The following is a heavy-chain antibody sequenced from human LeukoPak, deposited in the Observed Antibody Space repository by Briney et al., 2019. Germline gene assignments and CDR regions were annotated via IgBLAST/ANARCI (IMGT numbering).Heavy chain of an antibody. CDR3: ARGEFEPNIFDY. Sequence: SVKVSCKACGGTFSSYAISWVRQAPGQGLEWMGRIIPIFGTANYAQTFQGRVTITTDETTNTGYMELSSPRKEDTAVYYFARGEFEPNIFDYWGQGTLVTVSS. J-gene: IGHJ4*02. D-gene: IGHD1-14*01. CDR2: IIPIFGTA. V-gene: IGHV1-69*05. CDR1: GGTFSSYA.